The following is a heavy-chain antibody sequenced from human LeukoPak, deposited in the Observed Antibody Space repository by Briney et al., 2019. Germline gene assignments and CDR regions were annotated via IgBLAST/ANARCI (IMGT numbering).Heavy chain of an antibody. CDR3: ARDNNYRFDY. CDR1: GYTFTSKV. CDR2: ISDNSGNT. D-gene: IGHD5-24*01. V-gene: IGHV1-18*01. J-gene: IGHJ4*02. Sequence: ASVKVSCKSSGYTFTSKVVSWVRQAPGEGLGWMGWISDNSGNTNYAQKFQGRVTMTTDTSSSTVYMELRSLRSDDTALYYCARDNNYRFDYWGQGTLVTVPS.